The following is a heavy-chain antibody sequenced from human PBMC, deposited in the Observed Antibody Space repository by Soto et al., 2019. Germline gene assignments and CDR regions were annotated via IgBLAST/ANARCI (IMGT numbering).Heavy chain of an antibody. Sequence: PSEPLSRTYADDGGAFSDYYWSWIRQPPGKGLEWIGEINDSGRTNYNPSLKSRVTISVDTSKNQFSLKLTSMTAADTAVYYCARTGHLFDYWGQG. CDR2: INDSGRT. CDR3: ARTGHLFDY. V-gene: IGHV4-34*01. CDR1: GGAFSDYY. J-gene: IGHJ4*02.